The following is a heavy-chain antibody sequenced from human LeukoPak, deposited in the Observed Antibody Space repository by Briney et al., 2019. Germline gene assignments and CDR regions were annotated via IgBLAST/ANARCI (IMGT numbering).Heavy chain of an antibody. V-gene: IGHV1-69*05. Sequence: SVKVSCKASGGTFSSYAISWVRQAPGQGLEWMEGIIPIFGTANYAQKFQGRVTITTDESTSTAYMELSSLRSEDTAVYYCARHYYDRSAFDIWGQGTMVTVSS. CDR3: ARHYYDRSAFDI. J-gene: IGHJ3*02. CDR2: IIPIFGTA. D-gene: IGHD3-22*01. CDR1: GGTFSSYA.